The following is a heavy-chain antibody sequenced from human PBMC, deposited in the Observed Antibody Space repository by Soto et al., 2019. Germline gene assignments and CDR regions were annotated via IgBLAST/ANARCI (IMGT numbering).Heavy chain of an antibody. D-gene: IGHD2-21*02. J-gene: IGHJ6*02. CDR1: GYTFTSYG. V-gene: IGHV1-18*01. CDR3: ATEFLAYCGGDCYRYYGMDV. Sequence: QAQLVQSGAEVKKPGASVKVSCKASGYTFTSYGISWVRQAPGQGLEWMGWISAYNGNTNYAQKLQGRVTMTTDTSTSTAYMELRSLRSDDTAVYYCATEFLAYCGGDCYRYYGMDVWGQGTTVTVSS. CDR2: ISAYNGNT.